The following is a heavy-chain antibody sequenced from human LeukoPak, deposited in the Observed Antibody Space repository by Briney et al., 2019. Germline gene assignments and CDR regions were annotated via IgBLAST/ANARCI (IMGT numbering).Heavy chain of an antibody. CDR2: ISYDGSNK. V-gene: IGHV3-30-3*01. D-gene: IGHD6-13*01. CDR3: AKGGIAAAGLEREIFHYYYYMDV. CDR1: GFTFSSYA. Sequence: GGSLRLSCAASGFTFSSYAMHWVRQAPGKGLEWVAVISYDGSNKYYADSVKGRFTISRDNSKNTLYLQMNSLRAEDTAVYYCAKGGIAAAGLEREIFHYYYYMDVWGKGTTVTVSS. J-gene: IGHJ6*03.